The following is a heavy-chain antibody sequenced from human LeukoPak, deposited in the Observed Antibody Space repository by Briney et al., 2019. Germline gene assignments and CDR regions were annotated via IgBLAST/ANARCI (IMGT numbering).Heavy chain of an antibody. D-gene: IGHD3-16*01. CDR3: ARDGANPVYYYGMDV. CDR2: IYTGGTT. CDR1: GFTVSSNY. Sequence: PGGSLRLSCAASGFTVSSNYMSWVRQAPGKGLEWVSVIYTGGTTYYADSVKGRFTISRDNSKNTLYLQMNSLRAEDTAAYYCARDGANPVYYYGMDVWGQGTTVTVSS. V-gene: IGHV3-53*01. J-gene: IGHJ6*02.